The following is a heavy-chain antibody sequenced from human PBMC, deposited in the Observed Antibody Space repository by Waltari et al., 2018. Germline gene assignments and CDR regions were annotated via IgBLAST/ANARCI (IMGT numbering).Heavy chain of an antibody. D-gene: IGHD1-26*01. CDR1: GLTFSTYS. Sequence: EVQLVESGGGLVQPGGSLRLSCAASGLTFSTYSMNWVRQAPGKGLEWVSYISSVSSTIYYADSVKGRFSISRDNAKNSLYLQMNSLRAEDTAVYYCAREDRSGSFPLDYWGQGTLVTVSS. CDR2: ISSVSSTI. J-gene: IGHJ4*02. CDR3: AREDRSGSFPLDY. V-gene: IGHV3-48*04.